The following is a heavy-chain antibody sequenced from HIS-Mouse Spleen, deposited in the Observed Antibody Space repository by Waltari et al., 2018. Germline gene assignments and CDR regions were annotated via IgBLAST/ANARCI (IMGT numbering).Heavy chain of an antibody. V-gene: IGHV4-39*07. Sequence: QLQLQESGPGLVKPSETLSLTCTVSGGSISSSSYYWGWIRQPPGKGLEWIGSSYYSGVNYYNPSRKSRVSISVDTSKNQFSLKLSAVTAADTAVYYCAREIPYSSSWYDWYFDLWGRGTLVTVSS. D-gene: IGHD6-13*01. J-gene: IGHJ2*01. CDR1: GGSISSSSYY. CDR2: SYYSGVN. CDR3: AREIPYSSSWYDWYFDL.